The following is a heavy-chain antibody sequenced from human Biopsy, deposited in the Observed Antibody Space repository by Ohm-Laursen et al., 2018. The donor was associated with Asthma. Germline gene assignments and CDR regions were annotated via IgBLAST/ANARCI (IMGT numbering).Heavy chain of an antibody. D-gene: IGHD6-19*01. Sequence: LSLTCADSGFIFSDYYMSWIRQAPGKGLEWISYINGKSNSIEYADSVKGRFTISRDNAKNSLYLQMNSLRAEDTAVYYCARDSYSSGLYDDFESWGQGTLVTVSS. CDR3: ARDSYSSGLYDDFES. CDR1: GFIFSDYY. CDR2: INGKSNSI. J-gene: IGHJ4*02. V-gene: IGHV3-11*01.